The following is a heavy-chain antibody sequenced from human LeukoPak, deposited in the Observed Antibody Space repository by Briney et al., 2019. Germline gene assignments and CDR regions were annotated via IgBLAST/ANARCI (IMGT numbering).Heavy chain of an antibody. CDR2: IYSGGST. Sequence: QSGGSLRLSCAASGFTVSSNYMSWVRQAPGKGLEWVSVIYSGGSTYYADSVKGRFTISRDNSKNTLYLQMNSLRAEDTAVYYCAKDPNLDQLLYYFDYWGQGTLVTVSS. J-gene: IGHJ4*02. V-gene: IGHV3-66*01. D-gene: IGHD2-2*01. CDR1: GFTVSSNY. CDR3: AKDPNLDQLLYYFDY.